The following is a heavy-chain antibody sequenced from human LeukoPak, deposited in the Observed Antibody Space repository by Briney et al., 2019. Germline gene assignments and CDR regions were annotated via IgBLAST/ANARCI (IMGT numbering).Heavy chain of an antibody. CDR2: IWYDGRNT. CDR1: GFSFNSFA. V-gene: IGHV3-33*01. Sequence: GGSLRLSCAASGFSFNSFAMHWVRQAPGKGLEWVSLIWYDGRNTYYADSVRGRFTISRDNSKNTLWLQMSSLRAEDTALYYCARVFGAWSYKGGFDIWGPGTMVTVSS. J-gene: IGHJ3*02. D-gene: IGHD1-26*01. CDR3: ARVFGAWSYKGGFDI.